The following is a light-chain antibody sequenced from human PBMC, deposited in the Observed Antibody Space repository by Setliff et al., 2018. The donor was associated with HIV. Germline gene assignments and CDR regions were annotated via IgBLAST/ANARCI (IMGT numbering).Light chain of an antibody. CDR3: QQYNNWPPTWT. Sequence: EIVMTQSPATLSVSPGERATLSCRASQSVSSNLAWYQQKPGQAPRLLISDASTRATGIPARFSGGGSGTEFTLTISNMQSEDFAVYYCQQYNNWPPTWTFGQGTKV. V-gene: IGKV3-15*01. CDR1: QSVSSN. CDR2: DAS. J-gene: IGKJ1*01.